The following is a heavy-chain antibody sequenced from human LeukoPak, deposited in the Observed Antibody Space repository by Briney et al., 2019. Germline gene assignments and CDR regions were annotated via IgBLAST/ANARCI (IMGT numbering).Heavy chain of an antibody. Sequence: PGGSLRLSSAASGFTFSSYAMSWVRQAPGKGLEWVAVIWYDGSNKYYADSVKGRFTISRDNSKNTLYLQMNSLRAEDTAVYYCARGGGYSYGLYGYWGQGTLVTVSS. D-gene: IGHD5-18*01. CDR1: GFTFSSYA. J-gene: IGHJ4*02. CDR3: ARGGGYSYGLYGY. CDR2: IWYDGSNK. V-gene: IGHV3-33*08.